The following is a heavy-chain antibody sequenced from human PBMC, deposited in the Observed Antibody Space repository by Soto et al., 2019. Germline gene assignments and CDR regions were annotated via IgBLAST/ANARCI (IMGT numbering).Heavy chain of an antibody. J-gene: IGHJ6*02. Sequence: GGSLRLSCAASGFTFDDYAMHWVRQAPGKGLEWVSLISGDGGSTYYADSVKGRFTISRDNSKNSLYLQMNSLRTEDAAVYYCAEDGGVVVVAATHYYYYGMDVWGQGTTVTVSS. CDR2: ISGDGGST. D-gene: IGHD2-15*01. V-gene: IGHV3-43*02. CDR1: GFTFDDYA. CDR3: AEDGGVVVVAATHYYYYGMDV.